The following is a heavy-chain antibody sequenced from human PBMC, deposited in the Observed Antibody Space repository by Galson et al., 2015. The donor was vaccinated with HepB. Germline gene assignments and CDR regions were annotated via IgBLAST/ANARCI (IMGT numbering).Heavy chain of an antibody. J-gene: IGHJ5*02. CDR1: GYTLTELS. Sequence: SVKVSCKVSGYTLTELSMHWVRQAPGKGLEWMGGFDPEYGETIYAPKFQGRVTMTEDTSTDTAYMELSGLRSEDTAVYYCATGPPTARDSGYWGWFDPWGQGTLVTVSS. V-gene: IGHV1-24*01. D-gene: IGHD3-22*01. CDR3: ATGPPTARDSGYWGWFDP. CDR2: FDPEYGET.